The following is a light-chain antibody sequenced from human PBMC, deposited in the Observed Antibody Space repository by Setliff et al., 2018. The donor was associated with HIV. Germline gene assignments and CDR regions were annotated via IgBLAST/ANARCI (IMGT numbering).Light chain of an antibody. V-gene: IGLV1-51*01. CDR1: NSNIGNNY. J-gene: IGLJ3*02. CDR2: ENY. Sequence: QSALTQPPSISATPGETVIISCSGSNSNIGNNYVSWYHQLPGAAPRPLIYENYKRPSDIPDRFSGSKSGSSATLVITGLQTGDEADYYCGTWDNSLNIVLFGGGTKVTVL. CDR3: GTWDNSLNIVL.